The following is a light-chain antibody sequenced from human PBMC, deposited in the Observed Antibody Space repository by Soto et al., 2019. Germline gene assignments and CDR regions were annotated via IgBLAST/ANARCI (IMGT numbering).Light chain of an antibody. CDR3: SSYVSTSPPQVL. V-gene: IGLV2-14*01. J-gene: IGLJ3*02. Sequence: QSALTQPASVSGSPGQSITSSCTGTSSDVGGHNYVSWYQQHPGKAAKLLIYEVDNRPSGGSNRCSCSKSANTPSLTISGLAAEDEDHYYCSSYVSTSPPQVLFCGGTKLTVL. CDR2: EVD. CDR1: SSDVGGHNY.